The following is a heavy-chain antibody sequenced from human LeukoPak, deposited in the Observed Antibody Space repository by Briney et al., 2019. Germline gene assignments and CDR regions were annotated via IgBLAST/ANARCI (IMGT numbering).Heavy chain of an antibody. D-gene: IGHD3-9*01. V-gene: IGHV4-39*01. CDR1: GGSISSSSYY. Sequence: SETLSLTCTVSGGSISSSSYYWGWIRQPPGKGLEWNGSIYYSGSTYYNPSLKSRVTISVDTSKNQFSLKLSSVTAADTAVYYCARRYHDILTGYLADYWGQGTLVTVSS. CDR2: IYYSGST. CDR3: ARRYHDILTGYLADY. J-gene: IGHJ4*02.